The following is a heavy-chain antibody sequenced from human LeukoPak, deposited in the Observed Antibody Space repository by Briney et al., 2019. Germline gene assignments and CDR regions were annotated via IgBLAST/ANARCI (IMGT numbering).Heavy chain of an antibody. CDR2: ISHSGNT. CDR3: ASSSYYDILTGYFPYYFDY. J-gene: IGHJ4*02. D-gene: IGHD3-9*01. Sequence: PSEGLSLTCAVSGDSISSGAYSWSWIRQPPGKGLEWIGSISHSGNTYYNPSLKSRVTMSVDRSNNQFSLKLSSVTAADTAVYYCASSSYYDILTGYFPYYFDYWGQGTL. CDR1: GDSISSGAYS. V-gene: IGHV4-30-2*01.